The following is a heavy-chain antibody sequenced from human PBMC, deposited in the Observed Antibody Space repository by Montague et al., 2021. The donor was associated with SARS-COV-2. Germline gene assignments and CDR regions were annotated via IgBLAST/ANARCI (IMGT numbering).Heavy chain of an antibody. CDR1: GDSVSSNRAA. D-gene: IGHD3-10*01. Sequence: CAISGDSVSSNRAAWNWIRQSPSRGLGWLGRTYYRSKWYNDYAVSVKSRITINPDTSKNQFSLKLTSVAAADTAVYYCARLGDGVVPSPILGVGPYYSYYYMDVWGRGTTVTVSS. CDR2: TYYRSKWYN. CDR3: ARLGDGVVPSPILGVGPYYSYYYMDV. V-gene: IGHV6-1*01. J-gene: IGHJ6*03.